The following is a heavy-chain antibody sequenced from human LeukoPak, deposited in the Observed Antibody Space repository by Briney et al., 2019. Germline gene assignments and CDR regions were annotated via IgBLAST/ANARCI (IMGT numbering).Heavy chain of an antibody. Sequence: GRSLRLSCAASGFTFDDYAMHWVRQAPGKGLEWVSGISWNSGSIGYADSVKGRFTISRDNAKNSLYLQMNSLRAEDTALYYCAKDRGAAGKRGAFDIWGQGTMVTVSS. CDR1: GFTFDDYA. CDR2: ISWNSGSI. D-gene: IGHD6-13*01. J-gene: IGHJ3*02. CDR3: AKDRGAAGKRGAFDI. V-gene: IGHV3-9*01.